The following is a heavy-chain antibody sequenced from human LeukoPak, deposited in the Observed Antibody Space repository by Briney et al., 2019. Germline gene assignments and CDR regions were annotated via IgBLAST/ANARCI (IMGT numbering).Heavy chain of an antibody. V-gene: IGHV3-23*01. CDR3: AKGRGQWLAAINY. Sequence: GGSLRLSCAASGFTFSSYAMSWVRQAPGKGLEWVSGISGSGGSTYYADSVKGRFSISRDNSKNTLYLEMNSLRAKDTAVYYCAKGRGQWLAAINYWGQGTRVTVSS. CDR2: ISGSGGST. D-gene: IGHD6-19*01. J-gene: IGHJ4*02. CDR1: GFTFSSYA.